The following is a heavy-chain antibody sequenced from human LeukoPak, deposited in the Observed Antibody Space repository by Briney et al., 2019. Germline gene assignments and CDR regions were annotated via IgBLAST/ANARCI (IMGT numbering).Heavy chain of an antibody. D-gene: IGHD3-16*01. V-gene: IGHV3-74*01. CDR1: GNYW. CDR2: INSDGSWT. Sequence: GGSLGLSCAASGNYWMHWVRQAPGKGLVWVSHINSDGSWTSYADSVKGRFTISRDNAKNSLYLQMNSLRAEDTAVYYCARDGGVSTLGAADYWGQGTLVTVSS. J-gene: IGHJ4*02. CDR3: ARDGGVSTLGAADY.